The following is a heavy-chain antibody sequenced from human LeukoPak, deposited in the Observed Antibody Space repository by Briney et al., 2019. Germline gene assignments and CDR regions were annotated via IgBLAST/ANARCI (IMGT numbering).Heavy chain of an antibody. V-gene: IGHV4-59*08. D-gene: IGHD3-10*01. CDR1: GASNSSYY. J-gene: IGHJ3*02. CDR3: AGHPAYGTAFDI. Sequence: SETLSLTCTVSGASNSSYYCSWMRQPPGKGREWIGKIHYSGSTNYNPSLKSRVTISVDTSKNQFSLKLSSVTAADTAVYYCAGHPAYGTAFDIWGQGTMVTVSS. CDR2: IHYSGST.